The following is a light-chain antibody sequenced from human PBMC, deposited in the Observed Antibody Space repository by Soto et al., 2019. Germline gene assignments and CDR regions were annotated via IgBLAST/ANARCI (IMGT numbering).Light chain of an antibody. CDR2: DAS. CDR3: QQYNSYSRA. J-gene: IGKJ1*01. Sequence: DIQMTQSPSTLSASVGDRVTITCRASQSVSSWLAWYQQKPGKAPKLLIYDASSLQSGVPSRFSGSGSETEFTLTISSLQPDDFATYYCQQYNSYSRAFGQGTKVAIK. V-gene: IGKV1-5*01. CDR1: QSVSSW.